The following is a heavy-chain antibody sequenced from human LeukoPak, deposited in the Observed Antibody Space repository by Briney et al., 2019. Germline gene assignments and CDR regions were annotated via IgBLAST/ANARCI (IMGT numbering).Heavy chain of an antibody. CDR3: AKVRGSGWYYFDF. D-gene: IGHD6-19*01. V-gene: IGHV3-43*02. J-gene: IGHJ4*02. Sequence: GGSLRLSCAASGFTFYDYAMHWVRQAPGEGLEWVSLISGDGGSTYYADSVKGRFTISRDNSKNSLYLQMDSLRTEDTALYNCAKVRGSGWYYFDFWGQGTLVTVSS. CDR1: GFTFYDYA. CDR2: ISGDGGST.